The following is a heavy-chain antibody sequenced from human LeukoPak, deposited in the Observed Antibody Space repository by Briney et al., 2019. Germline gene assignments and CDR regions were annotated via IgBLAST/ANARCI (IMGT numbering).Heavy chain of an antibody. J-gene: IGHJ3*02. V-gene: IGHV1-18*01. CDR2: ISAYNGNT. D-gene: IGHD3-10*01. CDR3: AMSSGSYYNTDAFDI. CDR1: GSTFTING. Sequence: ASVTVSFTSSGSTFTINGISWVRQPPAQGHGRRGWISAYNGNTNYAQKLQGRVTMTTDTSTSTAYMELRSLRSDDTAVCYCAMSSGSYYNTDAFDIWGQGTMVTVSS.